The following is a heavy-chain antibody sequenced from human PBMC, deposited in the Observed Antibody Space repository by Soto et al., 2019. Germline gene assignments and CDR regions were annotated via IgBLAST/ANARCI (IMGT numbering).Heavy chain of an antibody. Sequence: HPGGSLRLSCAASGFTFSSYAMSWVRQAPGKGLEWVSAISGSGGSTYYADSVKGRFTISRDNSKNTLYLQMNSLRAEDTAVYYCAKYPKTTVNPTEKGVGVLGGGYFDYWGQGTLVTVSS. D-gene: IGHD4-17*01. V-gene: IGHV3-23*01. CDR1: GFTFSSYA. CDR3: AKYPKTTVNPTEKGVGVLGGGYFDY. CDR2: ISGSGGST. J-gene: IGHJ4*02.